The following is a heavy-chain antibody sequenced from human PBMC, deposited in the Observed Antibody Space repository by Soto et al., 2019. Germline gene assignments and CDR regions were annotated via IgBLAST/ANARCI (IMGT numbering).Heavy chain of an antibody. CDR2: INPNSGGT. CDR3: AKDTIGVPSWFDP. J-gene: IGHJ5*02. D-gene: IGHD2-15*01. CDR1: GYTFTGYY. V-gene: IGHV1-2*02. Sequence: ASVKVSCKASGYTFTGYYMNWVRQAPGQGLEWMGWINPNSGGTKYAQKFQGRVTMTRDTPISTAYMELSRLRSDDTAVYFCAKDTIGVPSWFDPWGQEPWSRSPQ.